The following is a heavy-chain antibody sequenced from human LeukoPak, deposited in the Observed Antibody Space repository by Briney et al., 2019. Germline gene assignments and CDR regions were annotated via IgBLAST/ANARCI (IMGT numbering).Heavy chain of an antibody. CDR1: GFTFSSYA. D-gene: IGHD3-10*01. V-gene: IGHV3-23*01. CDR3: AKDRLRGGLGMDV. J-gene: IGHJ6*04. Sequence: PGGSLRLSCAASGFTFSSYAMSWVRRAPGKGLEWVSAISGSGGSTYYADSVKGRFTISRDNSKNTLYLQMNSPRAEDTAVYYCAKDRLRGGLGMDVWGKGTTVTVSS. CDR2: ISGSGGST.